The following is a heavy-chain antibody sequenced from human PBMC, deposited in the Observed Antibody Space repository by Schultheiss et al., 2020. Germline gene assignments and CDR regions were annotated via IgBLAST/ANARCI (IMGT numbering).Heavy chain of an antibody. J-gene: IGHJ6*03. CDR3: ARASYCSSTSCYTPRMDV. D-gene: IGHD2-2*02. CDR1: GGSISSGGYY. CDR2: IYHSGST. Sequence: TLSLTCAVSGGSISSGGYYWSWIRQHPGKGLEWIGEIYHSGSTNYNPSLKSRVTISVDKSKNQFSLKLSSVTAADTAVYYCARASYCSSTSCYTPRMDVWGKGTTVTVSS. V-gene: IGHV4-30-2*01.